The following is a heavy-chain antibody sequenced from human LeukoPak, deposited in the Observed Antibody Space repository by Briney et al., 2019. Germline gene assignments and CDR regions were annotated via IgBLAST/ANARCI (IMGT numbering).Heavy chain of an antibody. D-gene: IGHD3-22*01. J-gene: IGHJ4*02. CDR3: ASYYDSSGPFDY. CDR2: IYYSGST. CDR1: GGSISSSSYY. V-gene: IGHV4-39*01. Sequence: PSETLSLTCTVSGGSISSSSYYWGWIRQPPGKGLEWIGSIYYSGSTYYNPSLKSRVTISVDTSKNQFSLKLSSVTAADTAVYYCASYYDSSGPFDYWGQGTLVTVSS.